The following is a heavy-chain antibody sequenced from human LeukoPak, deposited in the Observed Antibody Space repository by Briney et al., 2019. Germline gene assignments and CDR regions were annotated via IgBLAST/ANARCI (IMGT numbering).Heavy chain of an antibody. CDR1: GYSIRSGDY. CDR3: ARAPNYDFWSGYLDY. Sequence: SETLSLTCTVSGYSIRSGDYWGWIRQPPGKGLEWIGNIYHSGSTYYNPSLKSRVIIAVDTSKNHFSLKLSSVTAADTAVYYCARAPNYDFWSGYLDYWGQGTLVTVSS. D-gene: IGHD3-3*01. V-gene: IGHV4-38-2*02. J-gene: IGHJ4*02. CDR2: IYHSGST.